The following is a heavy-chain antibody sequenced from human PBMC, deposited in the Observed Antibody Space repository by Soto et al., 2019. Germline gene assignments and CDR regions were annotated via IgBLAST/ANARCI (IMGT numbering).Heavy chain of an antibody. CDR2: ISAYNGNT. J-gene: IGHJ5*02. CDR3: ARWDYYGSSGNWFDP. Sequence: ASVKVSCKASGYTFTSYGISWVRQAPGQGLEWMGWISAYNGNTNYAQKLQGRVTMTTDTSTSTAYMELTSLRSDDTAVYYCARWDYYGSSGNWFDPWGQGTLVTVS. CDR1: GYTFTSYG. V-gene: IGHV1-18*01. D-gene: IGHD3-10*01.